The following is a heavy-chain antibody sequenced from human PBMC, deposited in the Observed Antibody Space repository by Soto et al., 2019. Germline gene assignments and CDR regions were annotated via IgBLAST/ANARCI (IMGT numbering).Heavy chain of an antibody. V-gene: IGHV4-61*01. D-gene: IGHD4-17*01. CDR2: VYYSGST. J-gene: IGHJ6*02. CDR3: ARDRDPTVAPRAPRRNPYYYYGMDV. Sequence: QVQLQESGPGLVKPSETLSLTCTVCGGSLITGSYYWCWIRQPPGKGLEWIGYVYYSGSTNYNPSLKSRVTISVDTSKNKFSLNLSSVTAADTAVYYCARDRDPTVAPRAPRRNPYYYYGMDVWGQGTTVTVSS. CDR1: GGSLITGSYY.